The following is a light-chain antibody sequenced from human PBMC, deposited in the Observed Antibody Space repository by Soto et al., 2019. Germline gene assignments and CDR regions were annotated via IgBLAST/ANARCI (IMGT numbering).Light chain of an antibody. CDR3: QQYGSSPTT. J-gene: IGKJ1*01. V-gene: IGKV3-20*01. CDR1: QSVSSSY. CDR2: GAS. Sequence: IVLTQSPGTLSLSPGERATLSCISSQSVSSSYLAWYQQKPGQAPRLLIYGASSRATGIPDRFSGSGSGTDFTLTISRLEPEDFAVYYCQQYGSSPTTFGQGTKVDI.